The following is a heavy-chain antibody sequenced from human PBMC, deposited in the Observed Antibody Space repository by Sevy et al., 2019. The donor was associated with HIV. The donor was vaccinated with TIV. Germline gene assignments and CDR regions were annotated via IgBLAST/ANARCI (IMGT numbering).Heavy chain of an antibody. CDR1: GFTFSKYS. Sequence: GGSLRLSCAASGFTFSKYSMSWVRQPPGKGLEWVSSLSFGCGEINYADSVKGRFTISRDNSKSSVYLQMNNLRPEDTAVYYCAREGCTKPHDYWGQGTLVTISS. V-gene: IGHV3-23*01. J-gene: IGHJ4*02. D-gene: IGHD2-8*01. CDR2: LSFGCGEI. CDR3: AREGCTKPHDY.